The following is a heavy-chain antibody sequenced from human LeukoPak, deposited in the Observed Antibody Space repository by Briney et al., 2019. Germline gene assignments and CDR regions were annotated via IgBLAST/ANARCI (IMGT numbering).Heavy chain of an antibody. D-gene: IGHD6-13*01. CDR3: ARAYSSSWYGDLDY. V-gene: IGHV4-4*02. CDR1: GGSISSSIW. CDR2: IYHSGST. J-gene: IGHJ4*02. Sequence: SETLSLTCAVSGGSISSSIWWSWVRQPPGKGLEWIGEIYHSGSTNYNPSLKSRVTISVDKSKNQFSLKLSSVTAADTAVYYCARAYSSSWYGDLDYWGQGTLVTVSS.